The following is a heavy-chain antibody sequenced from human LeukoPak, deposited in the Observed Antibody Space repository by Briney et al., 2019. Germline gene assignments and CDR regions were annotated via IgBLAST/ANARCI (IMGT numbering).Heavy chain of an antibody. CDR1: GGTFSSYA. D-gene: IGHD3-22*01. CDR3: ARTYYYDSSGYPPTFDY. J-gene: IGHJ4*02. Sequence: SVKVSCKASGGTFSSYAISWVRQAPGQGLEWMGRIIPIFGTANYAQKFQGRVTITTDESTSTAYMELSSLRSEDTAVYYCARTYYYDSSGYPPTFDYWGQGTLVTVSS. CDR2: IIPIFGTA. V-gene: IGHV1-69*05.